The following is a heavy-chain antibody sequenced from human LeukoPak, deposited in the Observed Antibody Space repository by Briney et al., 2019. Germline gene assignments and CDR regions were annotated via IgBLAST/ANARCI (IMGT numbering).Heavy chain of an antibody. J-gene: IGHJ4*02. V-gene: IGHV4-59*01. D-gene: IGHD3-3*01. CDR1: GVSITSYY. Sequence: SETLSLTCTVSGVSITSYYWSWIRQPPGKGLEWIGYKSYSGSTYYKPSLKSRVTISIDTSKNQLSLNMTSVTAADTAVYYCARGITLVGVVISFPYWGQGTLVTVAS. CDR2: KSYSGST. CDR3: ARGITLVGVVISFPY.